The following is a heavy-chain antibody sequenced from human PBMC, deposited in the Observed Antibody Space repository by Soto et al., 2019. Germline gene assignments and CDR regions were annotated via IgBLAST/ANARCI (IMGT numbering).Heavy chain of an antibody. CDR1: GFTFSDYY. Sequence: GGSLRLSCAASGFTFSDYYMSWIRQAPGKGLEWVSYISSSGSTIYYADSVKHRFTISRENARNSMFLQMNSVTVGDTAVYYCARAYTGRLPRRADYYYALDVWGQGIMVTVSS. CDR2: ISSSGSTI. J-gene: IGHJ6*02. D-gene: IGHD2-15*01. V-gene: IGHV3-11*04. CDR3: ARAYTGRLPRRADYYYALDV.